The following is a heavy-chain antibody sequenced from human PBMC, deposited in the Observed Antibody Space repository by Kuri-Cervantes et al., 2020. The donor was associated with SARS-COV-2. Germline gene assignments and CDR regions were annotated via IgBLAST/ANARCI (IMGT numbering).Heavy chain of an antibody. J-gene: IGHJ5*02. Sequence: ASVKVSCKASGYTFTSYGISWVRQAPGQGLEWMGWIGAYNGNTNYAQKLQGRVTMTTDTSTSTAYMELSSLRSEDTAVYYCARERRDLYDFWSGRLFDPWGQGTLVTVSS. D-gene: IGHD3-3*01. CDR1: GYTFTSYG. CDR3: ARERRDLYDFWSGRLFDP. V-gene: IGHV1-18*01. CDR2: IGAYNGNT.